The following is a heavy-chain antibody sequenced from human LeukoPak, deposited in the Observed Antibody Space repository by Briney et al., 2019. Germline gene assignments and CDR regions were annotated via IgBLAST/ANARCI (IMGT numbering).Heavy chain of an antibody. D-gene: IGHD2-2*01. J-gene: IGHJ6*03. V-gene: IGHV1-18*01. CDR3: ARVGSSHDYFYYYMDV. Sequence: ASVKVSCKASGYTFTSYGISWVRQAPGQGLEWMGWISGYNGNTNYAQKLQGRVTMTTDTSTSTAYMELRSLGSDDTAVYYCARVGSSHDYFYYYMDVWGKGTTVTVSS. CDR1: GYTFTSYG. CDR2: ISGYNGNT.